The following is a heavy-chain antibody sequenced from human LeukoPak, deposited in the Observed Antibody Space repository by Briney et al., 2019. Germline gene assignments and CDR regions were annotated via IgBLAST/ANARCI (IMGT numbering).Heavy chain of an antibody. D-gene: IGHD4-23*01. V-gene: IGHV1-2*02. CDR3: ARVQLNTRSTVVTLGVFNY. CDR1: GYTFTSYY. Sequence: ASVKVSCKASGYTFTSYYMHWVRQAPGQGLEWMGWINPNSGGTNYAQKFQGRVTMTRDTSISTAYMELSRLRSDDTAVYYCARVQLNTRSTVVTLGVFNYWGQGTLVTVSS. J-gene: IGHJ4*02. CDR2: INPNSGGT.